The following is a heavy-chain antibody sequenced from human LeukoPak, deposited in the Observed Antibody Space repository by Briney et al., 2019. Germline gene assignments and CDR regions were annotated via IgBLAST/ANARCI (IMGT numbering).Heavy chain of an antibody. CDR2: ISYDGSNK. D-gene: IGHD1-26*01. CDR1: GFTFSSYA. Sequence: PGRSLRLSCAASGFTFSSYAMHWVRQAPGKGLEWVAVISYDGSNKYYADSVKGRFTISRDNSKNTLYLQMNSLRAEDTAVYYRASLNHATTRDYWGQGTLVTVSS. V-gene: IGHV3-30*04. CDR3: ASLNHATTRDY. J-gene: IGHJ4*02.